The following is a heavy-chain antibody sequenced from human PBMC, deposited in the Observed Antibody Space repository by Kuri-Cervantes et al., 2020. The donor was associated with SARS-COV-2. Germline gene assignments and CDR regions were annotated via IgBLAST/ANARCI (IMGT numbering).Heavy chain of an antibody. V-gene: IGHV4-59*01. CDR3: AREVEGSDAFDI. Sequence: ESLKISCAVYGGSFSSYYWSWIRQPPGKGLEWIGYIHYSGSTNYNPSLKCRVTISVDTSKNQFSLKLSSVTAAYTAVYYCAREVEGSDAFDIWGQGTMVTVSS. J-gene: IGHJ3*02. CDR1: GGSFSSYY. CDR2: IHYSGST.